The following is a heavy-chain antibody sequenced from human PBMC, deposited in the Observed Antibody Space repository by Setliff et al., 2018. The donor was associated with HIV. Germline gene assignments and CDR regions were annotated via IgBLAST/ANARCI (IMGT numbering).Heavy chain of an antibody. CDR3: ARRPCDRASCSFDF. V-gene: IGHV1-8*03. D-gene: IGHD2-2*01. Sequence: ASVKVSCKASGYSFTNYDIHWVRQAAGQGLEWMGWMNPNTGDTGYAPKVQGRVSITRDTSISTAYMALSSLRSEDTAVYYCARRPCDRASCSFDFWGQGTLVTVSS. J-gene: IGHJ4*02. CDR1: GYSFTNYD. CDR2: MNPNTGDT.